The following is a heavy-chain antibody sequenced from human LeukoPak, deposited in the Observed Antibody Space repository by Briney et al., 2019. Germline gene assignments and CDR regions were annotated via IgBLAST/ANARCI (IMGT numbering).Heavy chain of an antibody. CDR1: GFTFSSYS. V-gene: IGHV3-48*01. Sequence: GGSLRLSCAASGFTFSSYSMNWVRQAPGKGLEWVSYISSSSSTIYYADSVKGRFTISRDNAKNSLYLQMNSLRAEDTAVYYCARTNLVVPVYPNFDYWGQGTLVTVSS. CDR2: ISSSSSTI. D-gene: IGHD2-2*01. CDR3: ARTNLVVPVYPNFDY. J-gene: IGHJ4*02.